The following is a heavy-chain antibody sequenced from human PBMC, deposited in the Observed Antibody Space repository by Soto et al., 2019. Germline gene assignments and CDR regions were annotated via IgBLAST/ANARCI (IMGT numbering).Heavy chain of an antibody. Sequence: QVQLVQSGAEVKEPGTSVKVSCKASGGAFTTSSFVWVRQGPGQGLEWMGGIIPIFSKTNVAQKFQARVTFTADESTRTAYMGLTSLTSEDTAIYYCARDVVRSTGGDSWGQGTLVTVSS. D-gene: IGHD7-27*01. CDR3: ARDVVRSTGGDS. CDR1: GGAFTTSS. J-gene: IGHJ4*02. CDR2: IIPIFSKT. V-gene: IGHV1-69*01.